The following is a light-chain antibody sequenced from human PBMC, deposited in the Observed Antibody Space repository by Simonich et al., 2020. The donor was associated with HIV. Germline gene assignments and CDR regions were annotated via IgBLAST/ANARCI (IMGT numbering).Light chain of an antibody. J-gene: IGLJ3*02. CDR1: SSDVGGYNY. CDR3: SSYTTFSTWV. V-gene: IGLV2-14*03. Sequence: QSALTQPASVSGSPGQSITISCTGTSSDVGGYNYVSWYQQHPGKVPKLMIYDVRKRPSGVSNRFSGSKSGNTASLTISGLQAEDEADYYCSSYTTFSTWVFGGGTKLTVL. CDR2: DVR.